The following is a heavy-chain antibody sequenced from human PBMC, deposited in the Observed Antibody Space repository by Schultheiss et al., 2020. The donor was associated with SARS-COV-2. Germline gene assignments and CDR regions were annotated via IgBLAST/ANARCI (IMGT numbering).Heavy chain of an antibody. V-gene: IGHV3-48*04. CDR3: RMVAAIDY. D-gene: IGHD2-15*01. CDR1: GLTFSTYS. J-gene: IGHJ4*02. CDR2: ITSTSNNI. Sequence: GGSLRLSCAASGLTFSTYSMNWVRQAPGKGLEWISYITSTSNNIYYADSVKGRFTSSRDNAKNSLYLQMNSLRAEDTAVYYCRMVAAIDYWGQGTLVTVSS.